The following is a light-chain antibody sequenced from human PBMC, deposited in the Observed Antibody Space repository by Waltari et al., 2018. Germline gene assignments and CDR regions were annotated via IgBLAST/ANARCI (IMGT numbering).Light chain of an antibody. Sequence: CRASQTINTFLAWFQQKPGKAPRSLIYAASTLQSGVSSNFSGSGSGTNFTLTISSLQPEDCATYYCQQYNSFPPTFGGGTRVEI. J-gene: IGKJ4*01. CDR1: QTINTF. V-gene: IGKV1-16*02. CDR2: AAS. CDR3: QQYNSFPPT.